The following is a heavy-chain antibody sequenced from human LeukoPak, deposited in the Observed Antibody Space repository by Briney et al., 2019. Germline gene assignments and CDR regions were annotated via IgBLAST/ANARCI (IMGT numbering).Heavy chain of an antibody. V-gene: IGHV4-59*01. D-gene: IGHD6-13*01. Sequence: PSETLSLTCTVSGGFMRSYYWIWIRQPPGKGLEWIGYIDYTGRSKDNPSLKSRVTISVDMSKNQFSLKLRSVTAADTGVYYCARDLGGPAAGTLDYWGQGTLVTVSS. J-gene: IGHJ4*02. CDR1: GGFMRSYY. CDR2: IDYTGRS. CDR3: ARDLGGPAAGTLDY.